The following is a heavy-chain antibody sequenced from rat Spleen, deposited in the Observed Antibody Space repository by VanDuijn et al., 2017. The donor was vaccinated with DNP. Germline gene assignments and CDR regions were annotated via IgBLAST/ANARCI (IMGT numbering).Heavy chain of an antibody. V-gene: IGHV1-43*01. CDR2: INTGSGGT. CDR1: GYTFTVNY. J-gene: IGHJ3*01. CDR3: ARWDRGTGFVY. D-gene: IGHD4-3*01. Sequence: QVQLRQSGAELAEPGSSVKISCKSSGYTFTVNYIGWIKQTTGQGLEYFGYINTGSGGTNYNEKFKGKATLTVDKSSSTAFMQLSSLTPDDSAVYYCARWDRGTGFVYWGQGTLVTVSS.